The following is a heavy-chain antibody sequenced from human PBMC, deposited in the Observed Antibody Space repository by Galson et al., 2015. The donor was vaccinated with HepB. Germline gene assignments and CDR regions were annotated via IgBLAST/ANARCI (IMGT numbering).Heavy chain of an antibody. V-gene: IGHV6-1*01. CDR2: TYYRSKWYN. Sequence: CAISGDSVSSSTAAWNWIRQFPSRGLEWPGRTYYRSKWYNDYAVSVKSRITINPDTSKNQFSLQLSSVTPDDTAVYYCARDSFYDNTGYPVPRNFGVDVWGQGTTVTVSS. CDR3: ARDSFYDNTGYPVPRNFGVDV. D-gene: IGHD3-22*01. CDR1: GDSVSSSTAA. J-gene: IGHJ6*02.